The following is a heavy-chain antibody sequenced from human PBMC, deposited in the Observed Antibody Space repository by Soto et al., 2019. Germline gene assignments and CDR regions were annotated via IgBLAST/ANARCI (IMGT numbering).Heavy chain of an antibody. Sequence: GGSLRLSCAASGFTFSSYWMSWVRQAPGKGLEWVANIKQDGSEKYYVDSVKGRFTISRDNAKNSLYLQMNSLRAEDTAVYYCAREQPGFLGYGMDVWGQGTTVTVSS. CDR1: GFTFSSYW. D-gene: IGHD3-3*01. CDR3: AREQPGFLGYGMDV. J-gene: IGHJ6*02. V-gene: IGHV3-7*01. CDR2: IKQDGSEK.